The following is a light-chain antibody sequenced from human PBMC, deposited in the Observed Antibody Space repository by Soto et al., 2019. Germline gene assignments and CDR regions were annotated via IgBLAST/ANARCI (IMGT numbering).Light chain of an antibody. CDR1: QSITGW. CDR3: QQYNPYSPWT. Sequence: DIQMTQSPPTLSASVGDRVTISCRASQSITGWLAWCQQKPGKAPKLLISKASKLESGVPSRFSGGGSGTDFTITISGLQPDDFAAYYCQQYNPYSPWTFGQGTKVEIK. V-gene: IGKV1-5*03. J-gene: IGKJ1*01. CDR2: KAS.